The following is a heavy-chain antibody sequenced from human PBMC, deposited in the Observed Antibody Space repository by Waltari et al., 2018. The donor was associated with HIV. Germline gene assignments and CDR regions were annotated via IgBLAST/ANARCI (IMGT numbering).Heavy chain of an antibody. V-gene: IGHV4-39*01. Sequence: QLQLQESGPRLVKPSETLSLTCTVSGGSSSSSSYYWGWIRQPPGKGLEWIGNIYYSGSTYYNPSLKSRVTISVDTSKNQFSLKLNSVTAADTAVYYCARTVYPVYSSSPYFDYWGQGTLVTVSS. CDR1: GGSSSSSSYY. CDR2: IYYSGST. J-gene: IGHJ4*02. D-gene: IGHD6-6*01. CDR3: ARTVYPVYSSSPYFDY.